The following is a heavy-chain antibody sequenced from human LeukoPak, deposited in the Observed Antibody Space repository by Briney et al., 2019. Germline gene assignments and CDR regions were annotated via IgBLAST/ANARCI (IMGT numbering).Heavy chain of an antibody. D-gene: IGHD2-21*02. CDR2: INPNSGGT. J-gene: IGHJ4*02. Sequence: ASVKVSCKASGYMFTGYYMHWVRQAPGQGLEWMGWINPNSGGTNYAQKFQGRVTMTRDASISTAYMELSSLRSDDTAVYYCARGYCSGDCFTLFDYWGQGTLVTVSS. CDR3: ARGYCSGDCFTLFDY. V-gene: IGHV1-2*02. CDR1: GYMFTGYY.